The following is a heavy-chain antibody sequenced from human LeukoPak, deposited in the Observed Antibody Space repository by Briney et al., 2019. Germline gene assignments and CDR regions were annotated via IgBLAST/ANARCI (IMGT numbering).Heavy chain of an antibody. V-gene: IGHV3-53*01. CDR3: ARCGYSYGYYYYYMDV. CDR1: GFTVSSNY. J-gene: IGHJ6*03. CDR2: IYSGGST. D-gene: IGHD5-18*01. Sequence: PGGSLRLSCAASGFTVSSNYMSWVRQAPGKGLEWVSVIYSGGSTYYADSVKGRFTISRDNSKNTLYLQMNSLRAEDTAAYYCARCGYSYGYYYYYMDVWGKGTTVTVSS.